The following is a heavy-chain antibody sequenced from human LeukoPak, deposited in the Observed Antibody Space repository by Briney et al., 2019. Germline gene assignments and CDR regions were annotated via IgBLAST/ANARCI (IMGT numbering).Heavy chain of an antibody. CDR3: ARGYISEQLALIYFDY. D-gene: IGHD6-6*01. J-gene: IGHJ4*02. CDR2: INPNSGGT. V-gene: IGHV1-2*02. Sequence: ASVKVSCKASGYTFTGYCMHWVRQAPGQGLEWMGWINPNSGGTNYAQKFQGRVTMTRDTSISTAYMELSRLRSDDTAVYYCARGYISEQLALIYFDYWGQGTLVTVSS. CDR1: GYTFTGYC.